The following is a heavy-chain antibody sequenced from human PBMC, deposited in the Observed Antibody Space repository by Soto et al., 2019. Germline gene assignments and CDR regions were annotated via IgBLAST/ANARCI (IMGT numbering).Heavy chain of an antibody. Sequence: SETVSLTXTVSGGSISSGDYYWSWIRQPPGKGLEWIGYIYYSGSTYYNPSLKSRVTISVDTSKNQFSLKLSSVTAADTAVYYCARAVSYYYDSSGYYYDPTFDYWGQGTLVTVSS. V-gene: IGHV4-30-4*01. J-gene: IGHJ4*02. CDR1: GGSISSGDYY. CDR2: IYYSGST. D-gene: IGHD3-22*01. CDR3: ARAVSYYYDSSGYYYDPTFDY.